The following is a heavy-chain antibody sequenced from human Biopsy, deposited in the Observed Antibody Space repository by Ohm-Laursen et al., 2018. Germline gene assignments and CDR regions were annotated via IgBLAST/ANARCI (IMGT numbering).Heavy chain of an antibody. Sequence: TLSLTCAVSGYSVTNDYYWGWIRQPPGQGLEWIGNIYYDGITYYNPSLKNRVAISVDTSKNQFSLGLTSVTAADTAVYYCARQVDFWSGYVDYWGQGTLVAVSS. CDR3: ARQVDFWSGYVDY. D-gene: IGHD3-3*01. CDR1: GYSVTNDYY. J-gene: IGHJ4*02. CDR2: IYYDGIT. V-gene: IGHV4-38-2*01.